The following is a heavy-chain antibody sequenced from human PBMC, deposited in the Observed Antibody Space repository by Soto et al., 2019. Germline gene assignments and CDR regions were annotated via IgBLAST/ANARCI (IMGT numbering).Heavy chain of an antibody. Sequence: QITLKESGPTLVKPTQTLTLTCTFSGFSLSTSGVGVGWIRQPPGKALEWLALIYWDDDKRYSPSLKSRLTITNDTSKNQVVLTMTDMDPVDTATYYCAHIRPSLWFGAPINWFDPWGQGTLVTVSS. D-gene: IGHD3-10*01. J-gene: IGHJ5*02. V-gene: IGHV2-5*02. CDR3: AHIRPSLWFGAPINWFDP. CDR1: GFSLSTSGVG. CDR2: IYWDDDK.